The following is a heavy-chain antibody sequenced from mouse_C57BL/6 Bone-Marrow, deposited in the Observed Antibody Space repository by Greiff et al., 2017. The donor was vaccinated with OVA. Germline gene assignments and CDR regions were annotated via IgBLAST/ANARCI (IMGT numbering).Heavy chain of an antibody. CDR3: ASIYYYGSSAFAY. CDR2: IWSGGST. V-gene: IGHV2-2*01. Sequence: QVHVKQSGPGLVQPSQSLSITCTVSGFSLTSYGVHWVRQSPGKGLEWLGVIWSGGSTDYNAAFISRLSISKDNSKSQVFFKMNSLQADDTAIYYCASIYYYGSSAFAYWGQGTLVTVSA. D-gene: IGHD1-1*01. J-gene: IGHJ3*01. CDR1: GFSLTSYG.